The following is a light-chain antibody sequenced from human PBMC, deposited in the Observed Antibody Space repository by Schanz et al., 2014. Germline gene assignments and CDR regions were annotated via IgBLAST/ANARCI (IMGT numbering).Light chain of an antibody. CDR3: SSYTISSSYV. V-gene: IGLV2-14*02. Sequence: QSALTQPASVSGAPGQSITISCTGTTSDIGSYNLVSWYQHHPGKAPKLMIYDVTKRPSGVSNRFSASKSGNTASLTISGLQAEDEADYYCSSYTISSSYVFGTGTKLTVL. J-gene: IGLJ1*01. CDR2: DVT. CDR1: TSDIGSYNL.